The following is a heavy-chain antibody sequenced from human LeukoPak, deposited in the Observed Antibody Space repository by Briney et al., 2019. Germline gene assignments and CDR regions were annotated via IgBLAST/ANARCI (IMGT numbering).Heavy chain of an antibody. CDR3: TRDPSYDYVWGNDAFDI. J-gene: IGHJ3*02. D-gene: IGHD3-16*01. Sequence: PGGSLRLSCTASGFTFGDYAMSWVRQAPGKGLEWVGFIRSKAYGGTTEYAASVKGRFTISRDDSKSIAYLQMNSLKTEDTAVYYCTRDPSYDYVWGNDAFDIWGQGTMVTVSS. CDR2: IRSKAYGGTT. V-gene: IGHV3-49*04. CDR1: GFTFGDYA.